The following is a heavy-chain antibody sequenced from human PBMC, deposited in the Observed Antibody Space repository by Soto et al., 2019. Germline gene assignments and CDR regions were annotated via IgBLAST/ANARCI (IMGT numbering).Heavy chain of an antibody. Sequence: SVKVSCKASGGTFSSDSFSWVRQAPGQGLEWMGGIIPMFDTPIYAQKFQDRVTITADESTSTAYMQLSSLRSGDTAVYYCARHSPPFLYGSGPWDVWGQGTTVTVSS. J-gene: IGHJ6*02. CDR2: IIPMFDTP. V-gene: IGHV1-69*13. CDR3: ARHSPPFLYGSGPWDV. CDR1: GGTFSSDS. D-gene: IGHD3-10*01.